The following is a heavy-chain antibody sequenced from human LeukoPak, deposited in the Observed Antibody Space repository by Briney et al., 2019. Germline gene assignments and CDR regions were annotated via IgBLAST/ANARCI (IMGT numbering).Heavy chain of an antibody. V-gene: IGHV4-59*01. J-gene: IGHJ3*02. CDR3: ARGTIDYDSSGYYSDAFDI. CDR1: GGSISGFY. CDR2: IYYSGST. Sequence: SETLSLSCTVSGGSISGFYWSWIRQPPGKGLEWIGYIYYSGSTNYNPSLKSRVTISVDTSKNQFSLKLSSVTAADTAVYYCARGTIDYDSSGYYSDAFDIWGQGTMVTVSS. D-gene: IGHD3-22*01.